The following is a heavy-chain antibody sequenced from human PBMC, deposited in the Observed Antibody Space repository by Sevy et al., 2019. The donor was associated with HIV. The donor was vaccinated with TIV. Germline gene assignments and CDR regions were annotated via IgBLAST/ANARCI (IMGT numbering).Heavy chain of an antibody. V-gene: IGHV3-49*04. CDR2: IKTKTYGGTT. CDR1: GFTFSDYA. D-gene: IGHD6-19*01. J-gene: IGHJ4*02. CDR3: TRDLYGSGWFYFDY. Sequence: GGSLRLSCTASGFTFSDYAMSWVRQAPGKGLEWVGFIKTKTYGGTTEYAASVKGRFIISRDDSKNIAYLQMNSLKTEDTAVYYCTRDLYGSGWFYFDYWDQGTLVTVSS.